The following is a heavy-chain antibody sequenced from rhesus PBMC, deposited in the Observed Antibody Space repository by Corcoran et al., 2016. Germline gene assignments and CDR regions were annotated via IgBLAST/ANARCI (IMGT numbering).Heavy chain of an antibody. V-gene: IGHV3S25*01. J-gene: IGHJ4*01. CDR1: GFTFSSYW. CDR2: INSWGGST. Sequence: EVQLVESGGGLAKPGGSLRLSCAASGFTFSSYWMNWVRQAPGKGLEWVSAINSWGGSTYYADSVKGRFTISRDNSKNPLSLQMNSLRAEDTAVYYCAKDLESGSYYRGFDYWGQGVLVTVSS. D-gene: IGHD3-16*01. CDR3: AKDLESGSYYRGFDY.